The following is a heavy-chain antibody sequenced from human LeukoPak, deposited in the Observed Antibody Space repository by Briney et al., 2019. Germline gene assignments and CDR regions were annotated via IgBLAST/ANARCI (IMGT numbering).Heavy chain of an antibody. D-gene: IGHD6-13*01. CDR1: GGTFSSYA. J-gene: IGHJ6*02. CDR2: IIPIFGTA. V-gene: IGHV1-69*13. CDR3: ARDRGAGTSDYYYGMDV. Sequence: SVKVSCKASGGTFSSYAISWVRQAPGQGLEWMGGIIPIFGTANYAQKFQGRVTITADESTSTAYMELSSLRSEDTAVYYCARDRGAGTSDYYYGMDVWGQGTTVTVSS.